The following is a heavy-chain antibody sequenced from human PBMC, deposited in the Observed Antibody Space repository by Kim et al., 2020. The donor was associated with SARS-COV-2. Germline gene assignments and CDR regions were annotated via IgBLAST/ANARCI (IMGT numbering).Heavy chain of an antibody. CDR1: GYTLTELS. J-gene: IGHJ6*02. CDR3: ATPAPLRRYYYYGMDV. V-gene: IGHV1-24*01. CDR2: FDPEDGET. D-gene: IGHD3-3*01. Sequence: ASVKVSCKVSGYTLTELSMHWVRQAPGKGLEWMGGFDPEDGETIYAQKFQGRVTMTEDTSTDTAYMELSSLRSEDTAVYYCATPAPLRRYYYYGMDVWGQGTTVTVSS.